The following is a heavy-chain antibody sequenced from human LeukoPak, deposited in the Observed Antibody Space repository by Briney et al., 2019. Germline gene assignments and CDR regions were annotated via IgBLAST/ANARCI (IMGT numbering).Heavy chain of an antibody. CDR1: GDSMNEYY. CDR2: VFYTGRT. D-gene: IGHD3-3*01. J-gene: IGHJ4*02. V-gene: IGHV4-59*01. CDR3: ARYGYYAYDY. Sequence: PSETQSLTCTVSGDSMNEYYWSWVRQPPGKGLELIGYVFYTGRTNYRPSLKNRVTISLDTSKNQFSLRLSSVTAADTAVYYCARYGYYAYDYWGQGNLVTVSS.